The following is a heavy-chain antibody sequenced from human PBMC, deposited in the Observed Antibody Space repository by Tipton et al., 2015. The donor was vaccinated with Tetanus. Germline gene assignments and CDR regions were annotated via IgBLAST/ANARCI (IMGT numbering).Heavy chain of an antibody. D-gene: IGHD3-22*01. J-gene: IGHJ4*02. CDR2: INHSGYT. Sequence: LRLSCAVYGGSFSGYHWSWIRQSPGKGLEWIGEINHSGYTSYNPSLKSRVTISVDSSKNHLSLNLTTVTAADTAVYYCARDLRNYYDSSGYSDYWGQGTLVTVSS. CDR3: ARDLRNYYDSSGYSDY. CDR1: GGSFSGYH. V-gene: IGHV4-34*01.